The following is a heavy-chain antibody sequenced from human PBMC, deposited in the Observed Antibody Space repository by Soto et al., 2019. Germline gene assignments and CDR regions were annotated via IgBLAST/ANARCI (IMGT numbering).Heavy chain of an antibody. J-gene: IGHJ4*02. CDR1: GFTFSNYA. V-gene: IGHV3-23*01. CDR2: ITGSGGGT. CDR3: AKRPLTAAGFDY. D-gene: IGHD6-13*01. Sequence: EVQLLESGGGLVQPGGSLRLSCAASGFTFSNYAMTWVRQAPGKGLEWVSVITGSGGGTYFVDSVKGRFTISRDISKNTVYLQMISLRAEDTAVYYCAKRPLTAAGFDYWGQGTLVTVSS.